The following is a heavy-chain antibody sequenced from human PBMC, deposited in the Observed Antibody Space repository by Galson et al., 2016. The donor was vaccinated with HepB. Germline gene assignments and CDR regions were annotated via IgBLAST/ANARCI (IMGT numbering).Heavy chain of an antibody. CDR2: IIPMFGRA. CDR1: GVTFGSYA. V-gene: IGHV1-69*13. CDR3: ARVECYGSGTHYYFDY. J-gene: IGHJ4*02. D-gene: IGHD3-10*01. Sequence: SVKVSCKASGVTFGSYAINWMRQAPGQGLEWMGGIIPMFGRANYAQSVQGKVTVTADEATGPAYLQMSSLRSDDTAVYYCARVECYGSGTHYYFDYWGQGTLVTVSS.